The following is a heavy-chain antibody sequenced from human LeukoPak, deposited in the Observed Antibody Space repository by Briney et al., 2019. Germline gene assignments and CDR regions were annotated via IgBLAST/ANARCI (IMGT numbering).Heavy chain of an antibody. CDR1: GYTFTSYD. J-gene: IGHJ5*02. CDR2: MNPNSGNT. CDR3: ARDNGYSLLGWFDP. V-gene: IGHV1-8*01. Sequence: GASVKVSCKASGYTFTSYDINWVRQATGQGLEWMGWMNPNSGNTGYAQKLQGRVTMTTDTSTSTAYVELRSLRSDDTAVYYCARDNGYSLLGWFDPWGQGTLVTVSS. D-gene: IGHD5-18*01.